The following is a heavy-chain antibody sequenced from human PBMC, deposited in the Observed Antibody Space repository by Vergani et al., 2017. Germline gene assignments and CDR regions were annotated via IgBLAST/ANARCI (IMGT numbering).Heavy chain of an antibody. CDR3: AVIGYCSGGSCYSAGQAFDI. CDR2: IIPIFGTA. V-gene: IGHV1-69*01. J-gene: IGHJ3*02. CDR1: GGTFSSYA. D-gene: IGHD2-15*01. Sequence: QVQLVQSGAEVKKPGSSVKVSCKASGGTFSSYAISWVRQAPGQGLEWMGGIIPIFGTANYAQKFQGRVTITADEATSTAYMELSSLRSEDTAVYYCAVIGYCSGGSCYSAGQAFDIWGQGTMVTVSS.